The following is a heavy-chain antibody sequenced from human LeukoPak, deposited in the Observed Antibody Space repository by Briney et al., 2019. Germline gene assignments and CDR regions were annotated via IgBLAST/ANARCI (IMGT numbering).Heavy chain of an antibody. CDR3: ARHVHYGLGSSYYYQYMDV. J-gene: IGHJ6*03. Sequence: GGSLRLSCAASGFTFSSYAMHWVRQAPGKGLEWVSVIYSGGSTFYADSVKGRFTISRDNSKNTLYLQMNSLRAEDTAVYYCARHVHYGLGSSYYYQYMDVWGKGTTVTVSS. CDR1: GFTFSSYA. D-gene: IGHD3-10*01. CDR2: IYSGGST. V-gene: IGHV3-66*04.